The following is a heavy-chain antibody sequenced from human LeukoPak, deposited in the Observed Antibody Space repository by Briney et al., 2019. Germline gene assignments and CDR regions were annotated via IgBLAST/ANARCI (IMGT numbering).Heavy chain of an antibody. D-gene: IGHD3-10*01. CDR3: VRGLYGLGWDY. CDR2: ITSDGGSI. Sequence: GGSLRLSCSASRFTFSNFNMHCVRQAPGKGLQFVSGITSDGGSIDYADSVRGRFAISRDNSKNTLYLRMTSLRVEDTALYYCVRGLYGLGWDYWGPGTLVTVSS. V-gene: IGHV3-64D*06. CDR1: RFTFSNFN. J-gene: IGHJ4*02.